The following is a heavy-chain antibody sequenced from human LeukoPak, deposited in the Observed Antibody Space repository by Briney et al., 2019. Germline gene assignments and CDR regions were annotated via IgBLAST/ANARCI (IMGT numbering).Heavy chain of an antibody. D-gene: IGHD6-19*01. CDR1: GGTFSSYA. J-gene: IGHJ4*02. CDR3: AKVRRGIAVAGTGDY. V-gene: IGHV3-23*01. Sequence: SCKASGGTFSSYAISWVRQAPGKGLEWVSAISGSGGSTYYADSVKGRFTISRDNSKNTLYLQMNSLRAEDMAVYYCAKVRRGIAVAGTGDYWGQGTLVTVS. CDR2: ISGSGGST.